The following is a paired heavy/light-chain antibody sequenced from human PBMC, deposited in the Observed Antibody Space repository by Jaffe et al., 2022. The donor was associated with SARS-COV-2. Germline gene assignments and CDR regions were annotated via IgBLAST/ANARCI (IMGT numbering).Heavy chain of an antibody. V-gene: IGHV4-61*02. CDR1: GGSISSGSYY. CDR2: IYTSGST. D-gene: IGHD3-3*01. J-gene: IGHJ6*02. CDR3: ARERYDFWSGYYPGGYYYYGMDV. Sequence: QVQLQESGPGLVKPSQTLSLTCTVSGGSISSGSYYWSWIRQPAGKGLEWIGRIYTSGSTNYNPSLKSRVTISVDTSKNQFSLKLSSVTAADTAVYYCARERYDFWSGYYPGGYYYYGMDVWGQGTTVTVSS.
Light chain of an antibody. CDR2: DAS. Sequence: DIQMTQSPSSLSASVGDRVTITCQASQDISNYLNWYQQKPGKAPKLLIYDASNLETGVPSRFSGSGSGTDFTFTISSLQPEDIATYYCQQYDNLRLTFGGGTKVEIK. J-gene: IGKJ4*01. CDR1: QDISNY. V-gene: IGKV1-33*01. CDR3: QQYDNLRLT.